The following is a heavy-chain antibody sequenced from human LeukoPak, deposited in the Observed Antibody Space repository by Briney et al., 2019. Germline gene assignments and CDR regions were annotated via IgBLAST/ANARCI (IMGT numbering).Heavy chain of an antibody. CDR2: ISNDGSNK. CDR1: GFTFSNYA. J-gene: IGHJ4*02. D-gene: IGHD4-17*01. Sequence: HPGGSLRLSCAASGFTFSNYAMSWVRQAPGKGLEWVAVISNDGSNKYYADSVKGRFTISRDNSKNTLYMQMNSLRAEDTALYYCAKATTVIDYWGQGTLVTVSS. V-gene: IGHV3-30*18. CDR3: AKATTVIDY.